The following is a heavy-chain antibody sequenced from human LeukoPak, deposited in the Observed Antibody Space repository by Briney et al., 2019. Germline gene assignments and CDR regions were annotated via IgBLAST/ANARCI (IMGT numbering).Heavy chain of an antibody. J-gene: IGHJ5*02. CDR3: ARVLTGSWDWFDP. V-gene: IGHV3-74*01. CDR2: INSDGGRT. CDR1: KFSFSSYW. D-gene: IGHD2-8*02. Sequence: GGSLRLSCAASKFSFSSYWMHWVRQAPGKGLVWVSRINSDGGRTNYADSVKGRFTIPRDNAKNTLYLQMSSLRAEDTAVYYCARVLTGSWDWFDPWGQGTLVTVSS.